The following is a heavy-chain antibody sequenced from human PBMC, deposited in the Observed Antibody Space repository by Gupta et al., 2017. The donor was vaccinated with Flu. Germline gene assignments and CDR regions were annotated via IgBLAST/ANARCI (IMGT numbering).Heavy chain of an antibody. CDR2: IYHSGST. V-gene: IGHV4-4*02. Sequence: QVQLQESGPGLVKPSGTLSLTCAVSGGSISSSNWWSWVRQPPGKGLEWIGEIYHSGSTNYNPSLKSRVTISVDKSKNQFSLKLSSVTAADTAVYYCARDLNYYDSSGTSRFGYWGQGTLVTVSS. CDR3: ARDLNYYDSSGTSRFGY. CDR1: GGSISSSNW. D-gene: IGHD3-22*01. J-gene: IGHJ4*02.